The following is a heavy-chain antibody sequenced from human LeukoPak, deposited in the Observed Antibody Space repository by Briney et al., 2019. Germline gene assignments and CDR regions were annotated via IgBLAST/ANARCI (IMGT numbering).Heavy chain of an antibody. CDR2: ISSSSTYI. Sequence: GGSLRLSCAASGFSFSTYYVNWVRQAPGKGLEWVSCISSSSTYIYYADSVRGRFAISRDNAKNSLYLQMNSLRAEDTAVYYCARENHGSFDYWGQGNLVTASS. CDR3: ARENHGSFDY. CDR1: GFSFSTYY. V-gene: IGHV3-21*01. J-gene: IGHJ4*02. D-gene: IGHD1-14*01.